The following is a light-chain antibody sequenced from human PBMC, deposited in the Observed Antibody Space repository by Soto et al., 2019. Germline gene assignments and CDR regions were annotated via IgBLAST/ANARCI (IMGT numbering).Light chain of an antibody. V-gene: IGKV1-5*01. J-gene: IGKJ1*01. CDR2: DVS. Sequence: DIQMTQSPSTLSASVGDRVTITCRASQSISNWLAWYQQKPGKAPKLLIYDVSRLESGDPSRFSGSGAGTEFTLTSSRLEPDDFATYYCQQYNSYPWTFGQGTKVEIK. CDR3: QQYNSYPWT. CDR1: QSISNW.